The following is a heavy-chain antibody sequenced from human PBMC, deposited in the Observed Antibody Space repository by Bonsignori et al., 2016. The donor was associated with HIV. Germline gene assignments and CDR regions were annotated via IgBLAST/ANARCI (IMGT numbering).Heavy chain of an antibody. V-gene: IGHV1-18*01. D-gene: IGHD6-13*01. CDR2: ISAYNGNT. J-gene: IGHJ6*03. CDR3: ARVSYSSSWYYYYYYMDV. Sequence: WVRQAPGQGLEWMGWISAYNGNTNYAQKLQGRVTMTTDTSTSTAYMELRSLRSDDTAVYYCARVSYSSSWYYYYYYMDVWGKGTTVTVSS.